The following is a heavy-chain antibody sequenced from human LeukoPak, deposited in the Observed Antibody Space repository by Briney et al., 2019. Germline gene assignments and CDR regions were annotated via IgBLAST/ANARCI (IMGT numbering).Heavy chain of an antibody. CDR1: GFTFSSYG. Sequence: GRSLRHSCSASGFTFSSYGMHWVRQAPGKGLEWVAVISYDGSNKYYADSVKGRFTISRDNSKNTLYLQMNSLRAEDTAVYYCAREIPWGQLWSWGQGTLVTVSS. D-gene: IGHD5-18*01. V-gene: IGHV3-30*03. J-gene: IGHJ5*02. CDR2: ISYDGSNK. CDR3: AREIPWGQLWS.